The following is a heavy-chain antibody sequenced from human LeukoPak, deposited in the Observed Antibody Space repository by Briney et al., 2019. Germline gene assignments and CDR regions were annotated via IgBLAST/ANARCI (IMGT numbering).Heavy chain of an antibody. J-gene: IGHJ6*03. CDR2: IKQDGSEK. V-gene: IGHV3-7*01. CDR3: ARLRYDDFWSGSWKYYYYMDV. D-gene: IGHD3-3*01. CDR1: GFTLSNYW. Sequence: QAGGSLRLSCAASGFTLSNYWMSWVRQAPGKGLEWVANIKQDGSEKYYVDSVKGRFTIARDNAKKSLYLQMNSLRAEDTAVYYCARLRYDDFWSGSWKYYYYMDVWGKGTAVTVSS.